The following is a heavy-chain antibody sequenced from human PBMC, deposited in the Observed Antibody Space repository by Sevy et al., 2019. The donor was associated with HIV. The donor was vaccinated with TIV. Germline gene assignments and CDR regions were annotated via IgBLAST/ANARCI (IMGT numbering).Heavy chain of an antibody. Sequence: GESLKISCVASGFNFNIYSMSWVRQAPGKRLEWVSTLSFGCGRINHADSVQGRFTMSRDDSKKTVYLEMNSLRPEDTAVYYCAREGCTKPHDYWGQGTLVTVS. V-gene: IGHV3-23*01. CDR2: LSFGCGRI. CDR1: GFNFNIYS. J-gene: IGHJ4*02. CDR3: AREGCTKPHDY. D-gene: IGHD2-8*01.